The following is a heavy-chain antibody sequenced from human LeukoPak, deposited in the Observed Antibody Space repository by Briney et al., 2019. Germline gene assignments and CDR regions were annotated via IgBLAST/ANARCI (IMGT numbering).Heavy chain of an antibody. CDR3: ARMCGGSGSYLGGIDY. Sequence: GGSLRLSCAASGFTFSSYGMSWVRQAPGKGLEWVSGINWNGGSTGYADSVKGRFTISRDNAKNSLYLQMNSLRAEDTALYHCARMCGGSGSYLGGIDYWGQGTLVTVSS. CDR1: GFTFSSYG. J-gene: IGHJ4*02. D-gene: IGHD1-26*01. CDR2: INWNGGST. V-gene: IGHV3-20*01.